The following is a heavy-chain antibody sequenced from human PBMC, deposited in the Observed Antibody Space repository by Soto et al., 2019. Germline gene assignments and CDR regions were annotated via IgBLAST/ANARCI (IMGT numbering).Heavy chain of an antibody. CDR3: AKATGDYVNWFDP. J-gene: IGHJ5*02. D-gene: IGHD4-17*01. CDR1: GFTFSSYA. V-gene: IGHV3-23*01. CDR2: ISGSGGST. Sequence: PGGSLRLSCAASGFTFSSYALTWVRQAPGKGLEWVSAISGSGGSTYYADSVKGRLTISRDNSKNTLYLQMNSLRAEDTAIYYCAKATGDYVNWFDPWGQGTLVTVSS.